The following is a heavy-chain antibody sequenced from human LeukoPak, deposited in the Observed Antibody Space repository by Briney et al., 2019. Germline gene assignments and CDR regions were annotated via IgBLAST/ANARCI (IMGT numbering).Heavy chain of an antibody. V-gene: IGHV3-30*01. J-gene: IGHJ4*02. CDR1: GFTFSSYA. D-gene: IGHD1-26*01. CDR3: AREGYSGSYYGY. Sequence: GRSLRLSCAASGFTFSSYAMHWVRQAPGKGLEWVAVISYDGSNKYYADSVKGRSTISRDNSKNTLYLQMNSLRAEDTAVYYCAREGYSGSYYGYWGQGTLVTVSS. CDR2: ISYDGSNK.